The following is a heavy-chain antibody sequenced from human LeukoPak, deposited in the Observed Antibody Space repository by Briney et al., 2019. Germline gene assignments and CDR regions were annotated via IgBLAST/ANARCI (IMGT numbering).Heavy chain of an antibody. D-gene: IGHD1-26*01. CDR2: IYHSGRT. V-gene: IGHV4-30-2*01. Sequence: SETLSLTCTVSGGSISSGGYYWSWIRQPPGKGLEWIGYIYHSGRTYYNPSLKSRVTISVDRSKNRFSLKLSSVTAADTAVYYCARGEEDVGATRRYNWFDPWGQGTLVTVSS. CDR3: ARGEEDVGATRRYNWFDP. CDR1: GGSISSGGYY. J-gene: IGHJ5*02.